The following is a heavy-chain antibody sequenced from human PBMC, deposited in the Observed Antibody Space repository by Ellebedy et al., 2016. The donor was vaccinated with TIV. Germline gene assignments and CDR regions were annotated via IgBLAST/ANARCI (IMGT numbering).Heavy chain of an antibody. V-gene: IGHV3-30*18. Sequence: GESLKISXAASGFTFSSYGMHWVRQAPGKGLEWVAVISYDGSNKYYADSVKGRFTISRDNSKNTLYLQMNSLRAEDTAVYYCAKAPGIAVAGTLPRGYGMDVWGQGTTVTVSS. CDR3: AKAPGIAVAGTLPRGYGMDV. J-gene: IGHJ6*02. CDR1: GFTFSSYG. CDR2: ISYDGSNK. D-gene: IGHD6-19*01.